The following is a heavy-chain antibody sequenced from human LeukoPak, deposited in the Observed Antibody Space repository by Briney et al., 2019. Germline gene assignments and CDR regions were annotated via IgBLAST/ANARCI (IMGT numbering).Heavy chain of an antibody. CDR1: GFTLSSYN. CDR2: ITSSSYI. D-gene: IGHD3-22*01. CDR3: ARAKMFYYEGGTYYHAFDI. Sequence: PGGSLRLSCAASGFTLSSYNMNWVRQAPGKGLEWVSSITSSSYIYYADSVKGRFTISRDNAKNSLYLQMNSLRAEDTAVYYCARAKMFYYEGGTYYHAFDIWGQGTMVTVSS. J-gene: IGHJ3*02. V-gene: IGHV3-21*01.